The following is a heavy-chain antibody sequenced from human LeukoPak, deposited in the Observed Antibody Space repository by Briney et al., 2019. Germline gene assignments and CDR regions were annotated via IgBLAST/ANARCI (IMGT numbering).Heavy chain of an antibody. D-gene: IGHD1-1*01. CDR2: IGMNGDST. CDR3: ARWYKSLDI. J-gene: IGHJ6*02. V-gene: IGHV3-64*01. CDR1: GFTFSSVA. Sequence: GGPLRLSCAASGFTFSSVAMHWVRQAPGKGLEYVSGIGMNGDSTYYANSVKGRFTISRDNSKNTIYLQMGSLKTEDMAVYHCARWYKSLDIWGQGATVTVS.